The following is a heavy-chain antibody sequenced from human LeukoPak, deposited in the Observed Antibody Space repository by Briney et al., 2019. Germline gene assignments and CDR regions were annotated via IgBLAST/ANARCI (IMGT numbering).Heavy chain of an antibody. CDR3: TRDHPYYYDNSGYPRDY. CDR2: IRSKAYGGTT. V-gene: IGHV3-49*04. J-gene: IGHJ4*02. D-gene: IGHD3-22*01. Sequence: GGSLRLSCAPSGFTFGDYAVSWVRQAPGKGLEWIGFIRSKAYGGTTQYAASVKGRFTLSRDDSKSITYLQMNSLKTEDTAVYYCTRDHPYYYDNSGYPRDYWGQGTLVTVSS. CDR1: GFTFGDYA.